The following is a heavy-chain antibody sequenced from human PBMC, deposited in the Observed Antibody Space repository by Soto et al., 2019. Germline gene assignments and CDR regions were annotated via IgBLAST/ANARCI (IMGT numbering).Heavy chain of an antibody. J-gene: IGHJ5*02. CDR2: INHSGCT. Sequence: QVQLHQWGAGLVKPSEVLSLSCAVNGGSFNGFYWNWIRRAPGKGLGWIGEINHSGCTSYNPSLKSRVTLSRVTSKNQFSLNMTSVTAADTAGYYCARYPAYCSGVSCPPPGPWGQGILVTVTS. CDR1: GGSFNGFY. CDR3: ARYPAYCSGVSCPPPGP. D-gene: IGHD2-15*01. V-gene: IGHV4-34*01.